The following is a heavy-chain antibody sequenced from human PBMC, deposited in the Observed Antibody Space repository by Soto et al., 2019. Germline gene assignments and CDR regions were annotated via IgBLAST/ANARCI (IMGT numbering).Heavy chain of an antibody. CDR1: GFTFKTYD. Sequence: EVQLLESGGDLVQPGGSLRLSCAASGFTFKTYDMSWVRQAPGKGLEWVSVIGSGGAPTYYTDSVKGRFTISRDNSKNTLLLQMDSLRAEYTAVYYCAKARATYDSSGFYFRPLDSWGQGTLVTVSS. CDR3: AKARATYDSSGFYFRPLDS. V-gene: IGHV3-23*01. J-gene: IGHJ4*02. D-gene: IGHD3-22*01. CDR2: IGSGGAPT.